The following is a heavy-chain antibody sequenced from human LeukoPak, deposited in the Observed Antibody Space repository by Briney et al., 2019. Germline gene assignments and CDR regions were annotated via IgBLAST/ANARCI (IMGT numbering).Heavy chain of an antibody. Sequence: SETLSLTCTVSGGSISSGGYYWSWIRQHPGKGLEWIGYIYYSGSTYYNPSLKSRVTISVDTSKNQFSLKQSSVTAADTAVYYCARERIVVVPAVNYYYYYGMDVWGQGTTVTVSS. CDR3: ARERIVVVPAVNYYYYYGMDV. CDR1: GGSISSGGYY. D-gene: IGHD2-2*01. CDR2: IYYSGST. V-gene: IGHV4-31*03. J-gene: IGHJ6*02.